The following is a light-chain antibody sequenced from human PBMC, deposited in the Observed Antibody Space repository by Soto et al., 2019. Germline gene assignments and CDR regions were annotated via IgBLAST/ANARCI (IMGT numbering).Light chain of an antibody. J-gene: IGKJ3*01. CDR3: QKSTSAPLT. CDR1: QGISNY. CDR2: SAS. Sequence: DIQMTQSPSSLSASVGDRVSITCRASQGISNYLAWYQQKPGEAPKLLIYSASTLKSGVPSRFSGSASGTEFTLTISSLQPEDVATYYCQKSTSAPLTFGPGTKVDIK. V-gene: IGKV1-27*01.